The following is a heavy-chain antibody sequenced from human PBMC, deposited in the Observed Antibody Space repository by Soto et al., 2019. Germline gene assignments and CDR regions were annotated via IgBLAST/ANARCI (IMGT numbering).Heavy chain of an antibody. Sequence: SETLSLTCTVSGGSISSGGYYWSWIRQHPGKGLEWIGYIYYSGSTYYNPSLKSRVTISVDTSKNQFSLKLSSVTAADTAVYYCARSGSTSGGMDVWGQGTTVTVSS. D-gene: IGHD3-10*01. V-gene: IGHV4-31*03. CDR3: ARSGSTSGGMDV. CDR1: GGSISSGGYY. J-gene: IGHJ6*02. CDR2: IYYSGST.